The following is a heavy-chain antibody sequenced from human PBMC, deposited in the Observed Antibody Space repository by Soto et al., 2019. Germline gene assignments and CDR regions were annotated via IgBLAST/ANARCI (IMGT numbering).Heavy chain of an antibody. CDR3: TTGLGTTFHYFDY. CDR2: IKSKTDGGTT. D-gene: IGHD4-17*01. V-gene: IGHV3-15*07. J-gene: IGHJ4*02. Sequence: EVQLVESGGGLVKPGGSLRLSCAASGFTFSNAWMNWVRQAPGKGLEWVGRIKSKTDGGTTDYAAPVKGRFTISRDDSRNTLYLQMNSLKTEDTAVYYCTTGLGTTFHYFDYWGQGTLVTVSS. CDR1: GFTFSNAW.